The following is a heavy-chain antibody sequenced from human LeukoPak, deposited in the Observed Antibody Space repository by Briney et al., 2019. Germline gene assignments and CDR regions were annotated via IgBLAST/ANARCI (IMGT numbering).Heavy chain of an antibody. D-gene: IGHD3-16*01. CDR3: ARGYASLSTFDI. V-gene: IGHV4-61*02. CDR1: GDSISSGSHY. Sequence: SETLSLTCTVSGDSISSGSHYWSWIRQPAGKGLEWIGRISTSGSTKYNPSLQGRVTISVDTSKNQFSLKLSSVTAADTAVYYCARGYASLSTFDIWGQGTNVTVSS. J-gene: IGHJ3*02. CDR2: ISTSGST.